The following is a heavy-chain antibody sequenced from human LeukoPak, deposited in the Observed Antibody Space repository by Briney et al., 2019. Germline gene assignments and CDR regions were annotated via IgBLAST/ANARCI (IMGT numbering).Heavy chain of an antibody. CDR2: ISGGGGSA. CDR1: GFTFSNYA. V-gene: IGHV3-23*01. CDR3: AKRVPAAAGTRFDY. J-gene: IGHJ4*02. D-gene: IGHD6-13*01. Sequence: GGSLRLSCAASGFTFSNYAMCWVRQAPGKGLEWVSAISGGGGSAYYADSVKGRFTISRDNSKNTLYLQMNSLGAEDTAIYYCAKRVPAAAGTRFDYWGQGTLVTVSS.